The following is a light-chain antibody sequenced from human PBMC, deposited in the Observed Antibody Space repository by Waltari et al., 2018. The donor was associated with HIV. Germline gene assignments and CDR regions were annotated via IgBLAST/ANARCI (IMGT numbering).Light chain of an antibody. CDR2: EVT. Sequence: QSALAQPASVSGSPGQTISISCTGVDRDIYKDVSWYQLRPGNVPQVIIYEVTNRPSGVSHRFSGSRSGNTASLNISGLQSDDEADYFCTSYLSSATPEFGGGTRLTVL. J-gene: IGLJ3*02. CDR1: DRDIYKD. CDR3: TSYLSSATPE. V-gene: IGLV2-14*01.